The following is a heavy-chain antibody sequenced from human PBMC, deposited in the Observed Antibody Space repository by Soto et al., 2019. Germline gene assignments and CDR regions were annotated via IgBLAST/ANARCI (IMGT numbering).Heavy chain of an antibody. D-gene: IGHD2-2*01. Sequence: CLTSSFAINRTASMPVREGQEKGLEWVSAISGSGDSTSYADSVKGRFTISRDNSKNTLYLQMSSLRAEDTALYYCAKDRQDLGYCTSTSCSTNWFDPWGQGT. V-gene: IGHV3-23*01. J-gene: IGHJ5*02. CDR1: SFAINRTA. CDR2: ISGSGDST. CDR3: AKDRQDLGYCTSTSCSTNWFDP.